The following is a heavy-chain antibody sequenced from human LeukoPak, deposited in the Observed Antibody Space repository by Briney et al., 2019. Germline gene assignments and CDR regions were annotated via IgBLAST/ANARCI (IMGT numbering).Heavy chain of an antibody. J-gene: IGHJ4*02. D-gene: IGHD1-26*01. CDR2: LDPADGEM. V-gene: IGHV1-24*01. Sequence: ASVKVSCKVSGYSLTELSLHWVRQAPGKGLEWMGGLDPADGEMIYTQMFQGRITMTEGSSTDTAYMEMSSLRSDDTAVYYCATGRTKWDLLNYWGQGTLVTVSS. CDR1: GYSLTELS. CDR3: ATGRTKWDLLNY.